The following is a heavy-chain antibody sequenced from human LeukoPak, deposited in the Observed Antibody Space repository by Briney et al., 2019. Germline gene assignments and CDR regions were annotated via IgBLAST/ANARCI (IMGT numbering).Heavy chain of an antibody. CDR1: GFTFSSFA. J-gene: IGHJ4*02. V-gene: IGHV3-23*01. D-gene: IGHD5-18*01. Sequence: GGSLRLSCAASGFTFSSFAMGWVRQAPGKGLEWVSGISGSGGSTYYADSVKGRFTISRDNSKNTLYLQMNSLRGEDTAVYYCARGGGYNYGFPEFYFDYWGQETLVTVSS. CDR3: ARGGGYNYGFPEFYFDY. CDR2: ISGSGGST.